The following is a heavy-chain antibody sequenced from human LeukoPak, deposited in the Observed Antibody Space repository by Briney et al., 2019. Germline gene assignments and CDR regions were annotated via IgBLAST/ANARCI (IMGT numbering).Heavy chain of an antibody. CDR1: GGSISSYY. J-gene: IGHJ5*02. CDR2: IYTSGST. D-gene: IGHD5-18*01. Sequence: SETLSHTRTASGGSISSYYWSWIRNHPEKGLECIGRIYTSGSTNYNPSLKSRVTMSLATTKHQFALNLSSVTAAATAAYYFAGEDVDTAKERNWFDPWGQGTLVTV. V-gene: IGHV4-4*07. CDR3: AGEDVDTAKERNWFDP.